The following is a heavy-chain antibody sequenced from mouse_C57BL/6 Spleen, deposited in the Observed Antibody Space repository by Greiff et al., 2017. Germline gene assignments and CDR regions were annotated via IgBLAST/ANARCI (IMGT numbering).Heavy chain of an antibody. CDR3: ARGGVTTVVATGFDY. CDR1: GYTFTSYW. Sequence: QVQLKQPGAELVKPGASVKLSCKASGYTFTSYWMQWVKQRPGQGLEWIGEIDPSDSYTNYNQKFKGKATLTVDTSSSTAYMQLSSLTSEDSAVYYCARGGVTTVVATGFDYWGQGTTLTVSS. CDR2: IDPSDSYT. D-gene: IGHD1-1*01. J-gene: IGHJ2*01. V-gene: IGHV1-50*01.